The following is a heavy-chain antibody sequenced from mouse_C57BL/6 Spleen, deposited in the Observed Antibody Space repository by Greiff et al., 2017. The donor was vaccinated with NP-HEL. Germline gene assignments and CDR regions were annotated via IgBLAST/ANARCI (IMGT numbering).Heavy chain of an antibody. D-gene: IGHD2-2*01. CDR2: ISSGGSYT. CDR1: GFTFSSYG. CDR3: ARQDGYDERFAY. Sequence: EVKVVESGGDLVKPGGSLKLSCAASGFTFSSYGMSWVRQTPDKRLEWVATISSGGSYTYYPDSVKGRVTISRDNAKNTLYLQMSSLKSEDTAMYYCARQDGYDERFAYWGQGTLVTVSA. J-gene: IGHJ3*01. V-gene: IGHV5-6*01.